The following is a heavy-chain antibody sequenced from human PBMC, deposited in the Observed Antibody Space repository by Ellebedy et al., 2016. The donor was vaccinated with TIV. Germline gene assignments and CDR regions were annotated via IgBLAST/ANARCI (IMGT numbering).Heavy chain of an antibody. CDR1: GGSIRNGGYY. CDR2: IYYSGRT. J-gene: IGHJ4*02. D-gene: IGHD3-10*01. CDR3: ARVSMVRGTNIGYYFDY. V-gene: IGHV4-31*03. Sequence: SETLSLXXTVSGGSIRNGGYYWSWSRQHPGKGLEWIGYIYYSGRTYYSPSLKSRVTMSVDTSENQFSLKLSSVTAADTAVYYCARVSMVRGTNIGYYFDYWGQGTLVTVSS.